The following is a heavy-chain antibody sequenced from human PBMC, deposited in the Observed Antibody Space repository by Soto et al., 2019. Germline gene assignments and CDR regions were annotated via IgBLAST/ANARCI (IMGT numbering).Heavy chain of an antibody. Sequence: ASVKVSCKASGDTFSRSAIRWVRQAPGQRLEWMGGIIPIIGTANYAQKFQGRVTITADKSTSTAYMELSSLRSEDTAVYYCARARGGNAGYYFYMDFWGQGTMVTVSS. D-gene: IGHD3-16*01. CDR2: IIPIIGTA. CDR3: ARARGGNAGYYFYMDF. CDR1: GDTFSRSA. J-gene: IGHJ6*02. V-gene: IGHV1-69*06.